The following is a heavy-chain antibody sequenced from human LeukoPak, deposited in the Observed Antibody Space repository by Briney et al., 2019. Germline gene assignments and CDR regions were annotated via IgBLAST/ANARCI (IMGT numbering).Heavy chain of an antibody. V-gene: IGHV3-11*04. Sequence: KPGGSLRLSCAASGFTFSDYYMSWIRQAPGKGLEWVSYIRSSGSTIYYADSVKGRFTISRDNAKNSLYLQMNSLRAEDTAVYYCARGTSKYFDWLFSPDDAFDIWGQGTMVTVSS. D-gene: IGHD3-9*01. J-gene: IGHJ3*02. CDR1: GFTFSDYY. CDR3: ARGTSKYFDWLFSPDDAFDI. CDR2: IRSSGSTI.